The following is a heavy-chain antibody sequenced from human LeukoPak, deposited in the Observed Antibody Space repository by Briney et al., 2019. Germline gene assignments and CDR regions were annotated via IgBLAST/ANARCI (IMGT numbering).Heavy chain of an antibody. V-gene: IGHV4-59*12. CDR1: GGSISTYY. D-gene: IGHD3-22*01. J-gene: IGHJ3*02. CDR3: ARGLPSRVYYYDSSGYYGNRRPLWGAFDI. Sequence: SETLSLTCSVSGGSISTYYWTWIRQPPGKRLEWIGFIYYNGRIDYATNYNPSLKSRVTISEDTAKNQFSLKLSSVTAADTAVYYCARGLPSRVYYYDSSGYYGNRRPLWGAFDIWGQGTMVTVSS. CDR2: IYYNGRIDYAT.